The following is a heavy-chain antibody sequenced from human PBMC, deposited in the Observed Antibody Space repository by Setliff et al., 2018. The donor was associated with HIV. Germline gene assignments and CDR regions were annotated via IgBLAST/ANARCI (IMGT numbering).Heavy chain of an antibody. J-gene: IGHJ3*02. CDR3: TTLLSGVGTDVFDI. CDR1: GFTFNNYG. D-gene: IGHD2-15*01. CDR2: IGHDGTKK. Sequence: GGSLRLSCAASGFTFNNYGMQWVRQAPGKGLEWVAAIGHDGTKKYYAESVKGRFIIYRDDYKSTLYLLMNSLKVEDTAVYYCTTLLSGVGTDVFDIWGQGTMVTVSS. V-gene: IGHV3-33*08.